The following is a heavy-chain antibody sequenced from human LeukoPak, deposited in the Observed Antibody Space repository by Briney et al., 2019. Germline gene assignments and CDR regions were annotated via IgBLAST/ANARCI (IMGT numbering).Heavy chain of an antibody. V-gene: IGHV3-74*01. CDR3: ARGGQGAVDY. Sequence: GGSLRLSCAASGFTFSSYSMNWVRQAPGKGLVWVSYVNTDGSATTYADSVKGRFTISRDNAKNTLYLQVNSLRAEDTAVYYCARGGQGAVDYWGQGTLVTVSS. CDR2: VNTDGSAT. D-gene: IGHD3-16*01. J-gene: IGHJ4*02. CDR1: GFTFSSYS.